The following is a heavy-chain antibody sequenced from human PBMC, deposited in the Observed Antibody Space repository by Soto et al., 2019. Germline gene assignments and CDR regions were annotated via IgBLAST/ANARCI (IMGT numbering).Heavy chain of an antibody. D-gene: IGHD3-3*01. J-gene: IGHJ2*01. CDR2: ISNDGSST. V-gene: IGHV3-74*01. CDR3: ARGVQGSRDVDL. Sequence: EVQLVESGGGLVQPGGSLRLSCEASGYFFRSYWMHWVRQAPGKGLVWVSRISNDGSSTYADSVNGRFAISRDDAKNTVYLQMNSLRAEDTAVYYCARGVQGSRDVDLWGRGTLVTVSS. CDR1: GYFFRSYW.